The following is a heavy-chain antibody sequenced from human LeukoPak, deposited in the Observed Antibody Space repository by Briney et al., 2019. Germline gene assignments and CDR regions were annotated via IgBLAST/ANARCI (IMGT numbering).Heavy chain of an antibody. CDR1: RYSFTSYD. D-gene: IGHD4-23*01. J-gene: IGHJ4*02. CDR3: ARSYFGGTVHFDY. CDR2: MNPNSGDA. Sequence: ASVKVSCKASRYSFTSYDINWVRQATGQGLEWMGWMNPNSGDADYTQKFKGRVTFTRDTSTRTAYKEVNSLGSEDTAVYYCARSYFGGTVHFDYWGQGTLVTVSS. V-gene: IGHV1-8*02.